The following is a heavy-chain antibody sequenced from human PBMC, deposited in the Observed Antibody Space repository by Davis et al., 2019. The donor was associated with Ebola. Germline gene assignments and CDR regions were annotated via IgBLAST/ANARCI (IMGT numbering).Heavy chain of an antibody. CDR1: GGSFSGYY. V-gene: IGHV4-34*01. CDR3: ARGTTATVLRFLEWLSLHWFDP. Sequence: MPSETLSLTCAVYGGSFSGYYWSWIRQPPGKGLEWMGEINHSGSTNYNPSLKSRVTISVDTSKNQFSLKLSSVTAADTAVYYCARGTTATVLRFLEWLSLHWFDPWGQGTLVTVSS. D-gene: IGHD3-3*01. CDR2: INHSGST. J-gene: IGHJ5*02.